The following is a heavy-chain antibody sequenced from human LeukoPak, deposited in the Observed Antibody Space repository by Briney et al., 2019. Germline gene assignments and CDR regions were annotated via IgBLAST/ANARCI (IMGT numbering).Heavy chain of an antibody. CDR2: INHSGST. D-gene: IGHD3-10*01. J-gene: IGHJ6*03. CDR1: GGSFSGYY. V-gene: IGHV4-34*01. Sequence: SETLSLTCAVYGGSFSGYYWSWIRQPPGKGLEWIGEINHSGSTNYNPSLKSRVTISVDTSKNQFSLQLNSVTPEDTAVYYCARGSGLVAADMDVWGKGTTVTVSS. CDR3: ARGSGLVAADMDV.